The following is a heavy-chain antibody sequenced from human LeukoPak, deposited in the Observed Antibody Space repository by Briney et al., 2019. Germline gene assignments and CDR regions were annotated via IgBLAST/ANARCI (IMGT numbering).Heavy chain of an antibody. Sequence: GGSLRLSCAASGFTFSSYAMSWVRQAPGKGLEWVSFIGLRGTTVYYADSVKGRFTISRDNAKNSLYLQMNSLRAEDTALYYCAKDYDIGPNYFDYWGQGTLVTVSS. D-gene: IGHD3-9*01. CDR2: IGLRGTTV. CDR1: GFTFSSYA. J-gene: IGHJ4*02. CDR3: AKDYDIGPNYFDY. V-gene: IGHV3-48*04.